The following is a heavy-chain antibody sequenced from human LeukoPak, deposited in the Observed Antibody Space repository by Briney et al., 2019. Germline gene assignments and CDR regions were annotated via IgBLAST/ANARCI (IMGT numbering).Heavy chain of an antibody. V-gene: IGHV3-53*01. CDR3: ARVSQRKYFQY. D-gene: IGHD6-25*01. J-gene: IGHJ1*01. Sequence: GGSLRLSSAASGFTVSSNYMSWVRQAPGRGLEWVSVIYSGGTTYYADSVKGRFTISRDNSKNTLYLQMNSLRAEDTALYYCARVSQRKYFQYWGQGTLVTVSS. CDR2: IYSGGTT. CDR1: GFTVSSNY.